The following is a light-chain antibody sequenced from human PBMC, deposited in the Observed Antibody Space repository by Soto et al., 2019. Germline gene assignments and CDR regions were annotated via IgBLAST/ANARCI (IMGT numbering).Light chain of an antibody. CDR1: QGISSY. J-gene: IGKJ1*01. CDR3: QQLNSYPRWT. Sequence: DIQLTQSPSFLSASVGDRVTITCRASQGISSYLAWYQQKPGKAPKLLIYAASTLQSGVPSRFSGSGSGIEFTLTISSLQPEDFATYYCQQLNSYPRWTFGQGTKVEIK. V-gene: IGKV1-9*01. CDR2: AAS.